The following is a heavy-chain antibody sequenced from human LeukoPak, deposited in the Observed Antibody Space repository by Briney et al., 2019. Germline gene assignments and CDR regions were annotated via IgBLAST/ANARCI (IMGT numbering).Heavy chain of an antibody. CDR3: ARLRVFGVAGNWFDP. CDR2: IKSDGSSI. CDR1: GFTFSTYW. V-gene: IGHV3-74*03. J-gene: IGHJ5*02. Sequence: GGSLRLSCAASGFTFSTYWMHWVRQAPGKGLVWVSRIKSDGSSIMYADSVRGRFTISRDNAKNTLYLQMNSLRAEDTAVYYCARLRVFGVAGNWFDPWGQGTLVTVSS. D-gene: IGHD3-3*01.